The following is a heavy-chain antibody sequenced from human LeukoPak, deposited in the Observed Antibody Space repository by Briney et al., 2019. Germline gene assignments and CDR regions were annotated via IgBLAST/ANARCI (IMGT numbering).Heavy chain of an antibody. CDR3: ARDRRESSKPNDAFDI. CDR1: GGYISSYY. D-gene: IGHD4-11*01. Sequence: SETLSLTCSVSGGYISSYYWSWIRQPPGKGLEWIGYIYYTGSTNYNPSLASRVTISIDTSKKQLSLKLRSVTAADTAVYYCARDRRESSKPNDAFDIWGQGTMVTVSS. V-gene: IGHV4-59*01. CDR2: IYYTGST. J-gene: IGHJ3*02.